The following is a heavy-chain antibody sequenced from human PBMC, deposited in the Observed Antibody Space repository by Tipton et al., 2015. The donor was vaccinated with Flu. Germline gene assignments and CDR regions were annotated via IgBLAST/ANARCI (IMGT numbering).Heavy chain of an antibody. CDR1: GGSISSSSYY. CDR2: TYYSGST. D-gene: IGHD3-3*01. J-gene: IGHJ1*01. CDR3: ARVGASGYYDFWSGYYTGGYFQH. Sequence: LRLSCTVSGGSISSSSYYWGWIRQPPGKGLEWIGSTYYSGSTYYNPSLKSRVTISVDTSKNQFSLKLSSVTAADTAVYYCARVGASGYYDFWSGYYTGGYFQHWGQGTLVTVSS. V-gene: IGHV4-39*07.